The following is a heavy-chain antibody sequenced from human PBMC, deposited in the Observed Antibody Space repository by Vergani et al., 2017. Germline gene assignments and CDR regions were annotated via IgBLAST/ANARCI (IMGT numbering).Heavy chain of an antibody. V-gene: IGHV3-23*04. CDR1: GYTFSTYD. CDR3: AKSGPADY. CDR2: ITYNGGTT. J-gene: IGHJ4*02. Sequence: VQLVQSGAEVKKPGASVKVSCKASGYTFSTYDMSWVRQAPGKGLEWVSYITYNGGTTRYADAVTGRFAISRDNSKNTLYLQMNSLRAEDTAVYYCAKSGPADYWGQGTLVTVSA.